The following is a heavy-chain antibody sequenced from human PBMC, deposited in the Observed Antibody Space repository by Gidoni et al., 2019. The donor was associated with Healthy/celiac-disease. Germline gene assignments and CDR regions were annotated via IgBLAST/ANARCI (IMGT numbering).Heavy chain of an antibody. V-gene: IGHV3-30-3*01. Sequence: QVQLVESGGGVVQPGRSLRLSCAASGVPSSSYARHWVRQAPGKGLEWVAVISYDGSNKYYADSVKGRFTISRDNSKNTLYLQMNSLRAEDTAVYYCAREYYDFWSETQMGYFDYWGQGTLVTVAS. D-gene: IGHD3-3*01. CDR2: ISYDGSNK. CDR1: GVPSSSYA. J-gene: IGHJ4*02. CDR3: AREYYDFWSETQMGYFDY.